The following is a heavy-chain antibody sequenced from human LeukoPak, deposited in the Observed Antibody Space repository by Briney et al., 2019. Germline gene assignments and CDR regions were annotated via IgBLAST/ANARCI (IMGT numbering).Heavy chain of an antibody. CDR1: GYSISRDYY. D-gene: IGHD1-26*01. CDR3: ARRWGDY. CDR2: IYHSGDT. Sequence: SETLSLTCTVSGYSISRDYYWGWIRQPPGEGLEWIGSIYHSGDTHYSPSLRSRVTISVDTSKNQFSLKLSSVTAADTAVYYCARRWGDYWGQGTLVTVSS. V-gene: IGHV4-38-2*02. J-gene: IGHJ4*02.